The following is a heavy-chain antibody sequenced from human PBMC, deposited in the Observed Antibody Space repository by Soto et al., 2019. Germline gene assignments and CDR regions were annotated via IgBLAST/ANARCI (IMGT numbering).Heavy chain of an antibody. CDR1: GGSISRSIYY. D-gene: IGHD5-18*01. CDR3: AGDFRGYSYEPYYFDY. J-gene: IGHJ4*02. V-gene: IGHV4-39*01. Sequence: LSLTCTVSGGSISRSIYYWGWIRQPPGKGLEWIGSIYYSGSTYYNPSLKSRVTISVVTSKNQFSLKLSSVTAADTAVYYCAGDFRGYSYEPYYFDYWGQGTLVTVSS. CDR2: IYYSGST.